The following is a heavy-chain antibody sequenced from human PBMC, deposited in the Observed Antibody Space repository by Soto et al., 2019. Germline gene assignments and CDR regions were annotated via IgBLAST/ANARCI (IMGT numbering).Heavy chain of an antibody. Sequence: ASVKVSCKASGGTFSSYAISWVRQAPGQGLEWMGWISAYNGNTNYAQKLQGRVTMTTDTSTSTAYMELRSLRSDDTAVYYCAVEHYYDSSGYDSSPAFDIWGQGTMVTVSS. CDR1: GGTFSSYA. V-gene: IGHV1-18*01. J-gene: IGHJ3*02. CDR3: AVEHYYDSSGYDSSPAFDI. CDR2: ISAYNGNT. D-gene: IGHD3-22*01.